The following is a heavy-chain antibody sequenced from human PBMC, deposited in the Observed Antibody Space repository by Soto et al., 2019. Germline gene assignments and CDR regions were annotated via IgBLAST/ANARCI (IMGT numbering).Heavy chain of an antibody. Sequence: QVQLVQSGAEVKKPGASVKVSCKASGYTFTGYYMHWVRQAPGQGLEWMGWINPNSGGTNYAQKFQGWVTMTRDTSISTAYMELSRLRSDDTAVSYCARAGAYYYGSGSYYGAYYYYGMDVWGQGTTVTVSS. J-gene: IGHJ6*02. D-gene: IGHD3-10*01. CDR1: GYTFTGYY. V-gene: IGHV1-2*04. CDR2: INPNSGGT. CDR3: ARAGAYYYGSGSYYGAYYYYGMDV.